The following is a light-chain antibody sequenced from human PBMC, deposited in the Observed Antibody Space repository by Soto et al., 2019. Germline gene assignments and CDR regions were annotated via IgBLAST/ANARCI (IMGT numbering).Light chain of an antibody. V-gene: IGLV1-51*01. CDR2: DDN. Sequence: QSVLTQPPSVSAAPGQKVTISCSGSSSNIGGNSGSWYQQLPGTAPKLLIYDDNKRPSGIPDRFSGSKSGTSATLGITGFQTGDEADYYCGSWDSSLSAYVFGPGTKVTVL. J-gene: IGLJ1*01. CDR1: SSNIGGNS. CDR3: GSWDSSLSAYV.